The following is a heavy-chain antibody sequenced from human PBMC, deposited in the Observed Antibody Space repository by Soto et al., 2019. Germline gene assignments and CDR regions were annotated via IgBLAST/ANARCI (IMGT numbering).Heavy chain of an antibody. CDR3: ERDHMGYSTKLVLPY. Sequence: ASVKVSCKASGYTFTGYYMHWVRQAPGQGLEWMGIINPSGGSTSYAQKFQGRVTMTRDTSTSTVYMELSSLRSEDTAVYYCERDHMGYSTKLVLPYWGQGTLVTVSS. V-gene: IGHV1-46*01. CDR2: INPSGGST. J-gene: IGHJ4*02. D-gene: IGHD6-13*01. CDR1: GYTFTGYY.